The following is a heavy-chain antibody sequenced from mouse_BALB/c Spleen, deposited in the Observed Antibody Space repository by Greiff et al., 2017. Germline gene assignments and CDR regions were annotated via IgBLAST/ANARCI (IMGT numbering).Heavy chain of an antibody. CDR1: GFTFTDYY. D-gene: IGHD3-1*01. V-gene: IGHV7-3*02. CDR2: IRNKANGYTT. J-gene: IGHJ4*01. CDR3: ARVLGLRAMDY. Sequence: DVKLVESGGGLVQPGGSLRLSCATSGFTFTDYYMSWVRQPPGKALEWLGFIRNKANGYTTEYSASVKGRFTISRDNSQSILYLQMNTLRAEDSATYYCARVLGLRAMDYWGQGTSVTVSS.